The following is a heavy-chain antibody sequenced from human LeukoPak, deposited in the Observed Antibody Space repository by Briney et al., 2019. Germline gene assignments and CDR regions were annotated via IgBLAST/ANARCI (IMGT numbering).Heavy chain of an antibody. CDR2: INPNSGGT. Sequence: ASVKVSCKASGYTFTDSYIHWVRQAPGQGLEWMGWINPNSGGTNYAQKFQGRVTMTRDTSISTAYMELGRLRSDDTAVYYCARPHYDSSGYYYWYFDLWGRGTLVTVSS. V-gene: IGHV1-2*02. CDR3: ARPHYDSSGYYYWYFDL. J-gene: IGHJ2*01. D-gene: IGHD3-22*01. CDR1: GYTFTDSY.